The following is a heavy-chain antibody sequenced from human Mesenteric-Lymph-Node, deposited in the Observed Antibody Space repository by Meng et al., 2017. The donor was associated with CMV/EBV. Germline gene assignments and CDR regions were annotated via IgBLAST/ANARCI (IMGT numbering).Heavy chain of an antibody. V-gene: IGHV1-3*01. J-gene: IGHJ4*02. CDR3: AGERGYFDGCNSSCSYY. CDR2: SDPGNSST. Sequence: FIFSSSHWTRQAPRQVPEWMRWSDPGNSSTRYSEEFQGRVTFTRDTSASATYMELNRLRFEDTALYYCAGERGYFDGCNSSCSYYWGQGTLVTVSS. CDR1: FIFSS. D-gene: IGHD2/OR15-2a*01.